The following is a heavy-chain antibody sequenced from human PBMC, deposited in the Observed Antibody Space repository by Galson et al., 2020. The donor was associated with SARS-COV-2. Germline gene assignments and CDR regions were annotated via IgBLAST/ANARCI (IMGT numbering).Heavy chain of an antibody. CDR3: VRSYDCGRGCTDVFDT. Sequence: GGSLRLSCAASGFNFNDYSMNWVRQAPGKGLEWVSFISRTSNTIYNANSVKGRFTISRDTAKNALYLQMNSLRDEDTAIYYCVRSYDCGRGCTDVFDTWGQGTMVTVSS. V-gene: IGHV3-48*02. J-gene: IGHJ3*02. CDR1: GFNFNDYS. D-gene: IGHD2-21*01. CDR2: ISRTSNTI.